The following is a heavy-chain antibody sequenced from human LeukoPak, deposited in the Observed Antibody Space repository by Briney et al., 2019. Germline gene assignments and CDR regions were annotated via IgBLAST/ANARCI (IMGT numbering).Heavy chain of an antibody. V-gene: IGHV4-59*12. CDR3: TRESGPYCPFGY. Sequence: SETLSLTCTVSGGSISSGFWSWIRQPPGKGLEWIGYIYYSGSTNYNPSLKSRVTISIDTSKSQFSLKLSSVTAADTAMYYCTRESGPYCPFGYWGQGTLVVVPS. J-gene: IGHJ4*02. CDR2: IYYSGST. CDR1: GGSISSGF. D-gene: IGHD1-26*01.